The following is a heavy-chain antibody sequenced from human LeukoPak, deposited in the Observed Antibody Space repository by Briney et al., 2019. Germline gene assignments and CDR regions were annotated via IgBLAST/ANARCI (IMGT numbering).Heavy chain of an antibody. CDR1: GFAFSTYA. D-gene: IGHD4-17*01. J-gene: IGHJ4*02. CDR2: ISYDANDK. V-gene: IGHV3-30*09. Sequence: GGSLRLSCAASGFAFSTYAMHWVRQAPGKGLEGVAIISYDANDKYYGDSVKGRFAISRDNSRNTLYLQMNSLRPEDAGVYYCAKDLSAGTVNPFFDSWGQGALVSVSS. CDR3: AKDLSAGTVNPFFDS.